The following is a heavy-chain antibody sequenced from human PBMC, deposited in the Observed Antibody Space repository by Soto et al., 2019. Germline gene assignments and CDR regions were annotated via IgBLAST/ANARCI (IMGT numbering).Heavy chain of an antibody. CDR3: ARGGPYGYYAPWFVP. CDR2: MNPNSGNT. D-gene: IGHD4-17*01. J-gene: IGHJ5*02. V-gene: IGHV1-8*01. Sequence: QLVQSGAEVKKPGASVKVSCKASGYTFTNYDINWVRQATGQGREWMGWMNPNSGNTAYAQRFQGTVTMTRSTSISTAYMELNSLSSDDTAVYYCARGGPYGYYAPWFVPWGQGTLVTVSS. CDR1: GYTFTNYD.